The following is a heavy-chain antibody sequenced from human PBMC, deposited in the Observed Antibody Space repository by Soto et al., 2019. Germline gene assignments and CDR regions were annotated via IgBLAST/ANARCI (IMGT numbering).Heavy chain of an antibody. J-gene: IGHJ6*02. CDR3: TTDVVAAGTDYYYYGMDV. D-gene: IGHD6-13*01. V-gene: IGHV3-15*01. CDR2: IKSKTDGGTT. CDR1: GFTFSNAW. Sequence: GGSLRLFCAASGFTFSNAWMSWVRQAPGKGLEWVGRIKSKTDGGTTDYAAPVKGRFTISRDDSKNTLYLQMNSLKTEDTAVYYCTTDVVAAGTDYYYYGMDVWGQGTTVTVSS.